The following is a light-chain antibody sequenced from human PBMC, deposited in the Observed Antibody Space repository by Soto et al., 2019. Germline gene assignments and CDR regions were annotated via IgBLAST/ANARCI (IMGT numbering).Light chain of an antibody. Sequence: EIVMTQSPATLSVSPGGRAALSCRASQSVGSNLAWYQQKPGQAPRLLIYGASTRATAIPARFSGSGSGTEFTLTISSLQSEDFAIYYCQQYKIWPEGFGGGTKVEIK. CDR2: GAS. CDR3: QQYKIWPEG. CDR1: QSVGSN. J-gene: IGKJ4*01. V-gene: IGKV3-15*01.